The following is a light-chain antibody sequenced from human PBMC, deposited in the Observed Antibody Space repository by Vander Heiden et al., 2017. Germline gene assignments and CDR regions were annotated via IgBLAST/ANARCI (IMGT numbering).Light chain of an antibody. CDR3: QTWDTGIQV. CDR1: SGNSGYA. CDR2: LNSDGSH. J-gene: IGLJ1*01. Sequence: QLVLTQPPSAAASLGASAKRTSTQRSGNSGYAIAWHQQQPEKGPRYLMKLNSDGSHTKGAGIPDRFSGSSSGAERYLTISSLQSADEADYYCQTWDTGIQVFGTGTKVTVL. V-gene: IGLV4-69*01.